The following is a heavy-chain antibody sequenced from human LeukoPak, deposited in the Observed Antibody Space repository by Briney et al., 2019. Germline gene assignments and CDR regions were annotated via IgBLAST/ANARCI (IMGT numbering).Heavy chain of an antibody. CDR1: GYSISNGYY. J-gene: IGHJ6*03. CDR2: LYHSDSA. Sequence: SETLSLTCAVSGYSISNGYYWVWIRQPPGRGLEWIGSLYHSDSAYSNTSLRSRVSMSVDTSKNQFSLTLSFVTAADTAVYYCARQHDSYYYYYIDVWGSGTTVTVSS. V-gene: IGHV4-38-2*01. CDR3: ARQHDSYYYYYIDV.